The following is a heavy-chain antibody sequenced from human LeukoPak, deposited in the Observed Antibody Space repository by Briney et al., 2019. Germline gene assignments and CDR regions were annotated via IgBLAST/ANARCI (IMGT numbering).Heavy chain of an antibody. Sequence: PGESLRLSCAASGFTFRSYAMHWVRQAPGKGLEWVAVVSNNDAYNKYYADSVKGRFTISRDNSRNTLYLQMNSLRLEGTALYYCARDFSGASRIDFWGQGALVSVSS. CDR2: VSNNDAYNK. CDR1: GFTFRSYA. D-gene: IGHD4/OR15-4a*01. J-gene: IGHJ4*02. CDR3: ARDFSGASRIDF. V-gene: IGHV3-30-3*01.